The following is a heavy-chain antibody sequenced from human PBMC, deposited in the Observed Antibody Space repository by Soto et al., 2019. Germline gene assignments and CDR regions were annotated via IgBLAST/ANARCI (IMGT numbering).Heavy chain of an antibody. CDR2: ISSSGGAP. J-gene: IGHJ6*02. D-gene: IGHD3-16*01. CDR3: ARVKFTYYYGMDV. CDR1: GFTFSSYT. V-gene: IGHV3-48*01. Sequence: SGGSLRLSCAASGFTFSSYTMNRVRQAPGEALEWISWISSSGGAPYYADSVKGRFTIYRDNAQQSLYLQMNSLRVEDTAVYYCARVKFTYYYGMDVWGQGTTVTVSS.